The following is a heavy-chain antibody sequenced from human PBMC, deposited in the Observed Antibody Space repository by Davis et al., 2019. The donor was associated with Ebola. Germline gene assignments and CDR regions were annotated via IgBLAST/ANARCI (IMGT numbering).Heavy chain of an antibody. J-gene: IGHJ4*02. V-gene: IGHV1-8*01. CDR2: MYPNSGNT. Sequence: ASVKVSCKASGYTFTSYDINWVRQATGQGLEWMGWMYPNSGNTGYAQKFQGRVTMTRDTSTSTVYMELSSLRSEDTAVYYCARGGPVAVAGYDYWGQGTLVTVSS. D-gene: IGHD6-19*01. CDR1: GYTFTSYD. CDR3: ARGGPVAVAGYDY.